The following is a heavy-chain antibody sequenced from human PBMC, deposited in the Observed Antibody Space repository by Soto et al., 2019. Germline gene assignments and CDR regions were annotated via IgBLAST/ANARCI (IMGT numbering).Heavy chain of an antibody. CDR1: GGSISSGDYY. Sequence: SETLSLTCTVSGGSISSGDYYWSWIRQPPGKGLEWIGFIYYSGSTYYNPSLKSRVTISVDTSKNQFSLKLSSVTAADTAVYYCASRAFWSGYYYQYDYWGQGTLVTVSS. V-gene: IGHV4-30-4*01. CDR3: ASRAFWSGYYYQYDY. CDR2: IYYSGST. J-gene: IGHJ4*02. D-gene: IGHD3-3*01.